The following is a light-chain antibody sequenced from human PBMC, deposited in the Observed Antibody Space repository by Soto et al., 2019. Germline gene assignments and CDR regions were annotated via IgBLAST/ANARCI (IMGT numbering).Light chain of an antibody. CDR2: AAS. Sequence: DIQMTQSPSSLSASVGDRVTITCRASQSISSYLNWYQQKPGKAPKLLIYAASYLQSGVPSRFSGSGSGTDFTLTISSLEPEDVATYYCQHSYSTPLLTFGGGTKVEIK. CDR1: QSISSY. V-gene: IGKV1-39*01. CDR3: QHSYSTPLLT. J-gene: IGKJ4*01.